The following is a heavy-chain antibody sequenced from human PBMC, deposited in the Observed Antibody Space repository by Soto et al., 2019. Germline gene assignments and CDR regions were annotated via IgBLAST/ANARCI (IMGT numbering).Heavy chain of an antibody. V-gene: IGHV5-10-1*01. CDR1: GYSFAGHW. D-gene: IGHD3-22*01. CDR3: ARQIYDSDTGPNFQYYFDS. CDR2: IDPSDSQT. J-gene: IGHJ4*02. Sequence: PGESLKISCKGSGYSFAGHWITWVRQKPGKGLEWMGRIDPSDSQTYYSPSFRGHVTISVTKSITTVFLQWSSLRASDTAMYHCARQIYDSDTGPNFQYYFDSWGQGTPVTVSS.